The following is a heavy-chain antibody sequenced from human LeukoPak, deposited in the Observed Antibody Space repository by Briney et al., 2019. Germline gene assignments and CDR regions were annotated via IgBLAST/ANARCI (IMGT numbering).Heavy chain of an antibody. Sequence: SETLSLTCAVSNYSISSGYYWGWIRQPPGQGLEWIGSIYHRGDTYYNPSLKSRLTISVDTSKNQFSLKLSSVTAADTAVYYCARIRMITFGGVIVRTYYFDYWGQGTLVIVSS. D-gene: IGHD3-16*02. CDR2: IYHRGDT. CDR3: ARIRMITFGGVIVRTYYFDY. J-gene: IGHJ4*02. CDR1: NYSISSGYY. V-gene: IGHV4-38-2*01.